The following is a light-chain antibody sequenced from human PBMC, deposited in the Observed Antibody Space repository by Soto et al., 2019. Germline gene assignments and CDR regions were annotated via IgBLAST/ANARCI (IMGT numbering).Light chain of an antibody. CDR2: GAS. V-gene: IGKV1-39*01. J-gene: IGKJ2*01. CDR3: QQSYTLPTT. CDR1: QNINHY. Sequence: DTPMTQSPSSLSASVGDRVTITCRASQNINHYLNWYQHQPGKAAKLLIYGASSVQIGVPSRFSGGGSGTDFTLTITNLQPEDFATYYCQQSYTLPTTFSQGTNLEIK.